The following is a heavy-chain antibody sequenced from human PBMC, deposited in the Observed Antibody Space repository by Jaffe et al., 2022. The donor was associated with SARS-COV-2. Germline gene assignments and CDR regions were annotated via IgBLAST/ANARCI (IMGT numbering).Heavy chain of an antibody. Sequence: QVQLVESGGGVVQPGRSLRLSCAASGFTFSSYAMHWVRQAPGKGLEWVAVISYDGSNKYYADSVKGRFTISRDNSKNTLYLQMNSLRAEDTAVYYCARGGPNGGGFDPWGQGTLVTVSS. D-gene: IGHD2-8*01. V-gene: IGHV3-30-3*01. CDR3: ARGGPNGGGFDP. CDR2: ISYDGSNK. CDR1: GFTFSSYA. J-gene: IGHJ5*02.